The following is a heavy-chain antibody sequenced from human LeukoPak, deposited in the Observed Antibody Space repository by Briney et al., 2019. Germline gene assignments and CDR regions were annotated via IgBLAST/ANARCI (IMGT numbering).Heavy chain of an antibody. D-gene: IGHD1-26*01. J-gene: IGHJ3*02. V-gene: IGHV4-38-2*02. CDR1: GYSISSGYY. Sequence: PSETLSLTCAVSGYSISSGYYWGWIRQPPGKGLEWIGSIYHSGSTYYNPSLKSRVTISVDTSKNQFSLKLSSVTAADTAVYYCAREDSGRLEAFDIWGQRTMVTVSS. CDR3: AREDSGRLEAFDI. CDR2: IYHSGST.